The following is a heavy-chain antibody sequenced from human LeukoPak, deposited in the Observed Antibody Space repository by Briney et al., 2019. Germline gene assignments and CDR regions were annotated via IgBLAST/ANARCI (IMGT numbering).Heavy chain of an antibody. Sequence: PSQTLSLTCTVSGGSISSGASDWGWIRQHPKRGLEWVGYINHSGSTYYNPSLGSRVTMSVDTSKNQFSLKLSSVTAADSAVDYYARAARQGFTMIVVPFFYFDLWGRGTLVTVSS. CDR1: GGSISSGASD. CDR3: ARAARQGFTMIVVPFFYFDL. V-gene: IGHV4-31*03. J-gene: IGHJ2*01. D-gene: IGHD3-22*01. CDR2: INHSGST.